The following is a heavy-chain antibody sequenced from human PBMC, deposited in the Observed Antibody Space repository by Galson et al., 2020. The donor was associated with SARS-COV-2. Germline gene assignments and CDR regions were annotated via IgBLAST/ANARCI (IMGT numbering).Heavy chain of an antibody. D-gene: IGHD2-2*01. J-gene: IGHJ4*02. CDR1: GGSISSNRYY. CDR3: ARDKPGFDSEVYFDS. V-gene: IGHV4-61*02. CDR2: IYTSGTT. Sequence: SETLSLTCTVSGGSISSNRYYWSWIRQPAGKGLEWIGRIYTSGTTNYNPSLKSRVSISLDTSKNQFSVKLRSVTAADTAVYYCARDKPGFDSEVYFDSWGQGSLVTVSS.